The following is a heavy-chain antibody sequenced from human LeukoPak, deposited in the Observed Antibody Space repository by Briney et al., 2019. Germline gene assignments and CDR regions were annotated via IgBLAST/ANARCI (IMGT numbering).Heavy chain of an antibody. J-gene: IGHJ6*03. CDR2: MNPNSGNT. CDR3: ARVPSRPNYYYYYMDV. Sequence: GASVKVSCKASGYTFTSYDINWVRQATGQGLEWMGWMNPNSGNTGYAQKFQGRVTITRNTSISTAYMELSSLRSEDTAVYYCARVPSRPNYYYYYMDVWGKGTTVTVSS. CDR1: GYTFTSYD. V-gene: IGHV1-8*03. D-gene: IGHD6-25*01.